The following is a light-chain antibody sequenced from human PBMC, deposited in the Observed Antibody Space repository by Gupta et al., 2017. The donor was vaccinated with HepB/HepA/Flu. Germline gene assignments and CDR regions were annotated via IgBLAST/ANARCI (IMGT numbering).Light chain of an antibody. Sequence: DIQMTQSPSSLSASVGDRVTITCRAGQTIDSYLNWFQQKPGKAPQLLIFAATNLQSGVPPRFNGSGSGTDFTLAISSLQPEDFATYLCQQSYSIPLIFGPGTKVDIK. CDR3: QQSYSIPLI. CDR2: AAT. V-gene: IGKV1-39*01. CDR1: QTIDSY. J-gene: IGKJ3*01.